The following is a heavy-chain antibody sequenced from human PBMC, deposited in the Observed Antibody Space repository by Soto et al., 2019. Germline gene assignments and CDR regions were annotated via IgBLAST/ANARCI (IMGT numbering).Heavy chain of an antibody. V-gene: IGHV4-34*01. CDR1: GGSFNDYY. CDR2: VSQGEGT. CDR3: ARGMHRAKPGY. D-gene: IGHD5-18*01. Sequence: SETLSLTCAGYGGSFNDYYWSWIRQPPGKGLEWIGEVSQGEGTNYNPSLKSRVTISVDTSKSQFSLTLTSVTAADTAVYYCARGMHRAKPGYWGQGTLVTVSS. J-gene: IGHJ4*02.